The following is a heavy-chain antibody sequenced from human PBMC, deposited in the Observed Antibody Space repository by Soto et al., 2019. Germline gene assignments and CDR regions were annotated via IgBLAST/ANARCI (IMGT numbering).Heavy chain of an antibody. V-gene: IGHV2-5*01. D-gene: IGHD6-6*01. CDR2: IYWNDDK. J-gene: IGHJ5*02. CDR3: AHVRPKQLGDRGFDP. CDR1: GFSLSTSGVG. Sequence: QITLKESGPTLVKPTQTLTLTCTFSGFSLSTSGVGVGWIRQPPGKALEWLALIYWNDDKRYSPSLKSRLTTTKDTSKHQVVLTMTNMYPVDTATYYCAHVRPKQLGDRGFDPWGQGTLVTVSS.